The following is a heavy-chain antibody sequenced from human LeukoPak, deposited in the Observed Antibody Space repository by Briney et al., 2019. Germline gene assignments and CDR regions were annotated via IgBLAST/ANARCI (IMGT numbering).Heavy chain of an antibody. CDR1: GGSLNDYY. Sequence: SETLSLTCAVFGGSLNDYYWSWIRQPPGKGLEWIGEIYHSGSTDYNPSLRSRVTISVDKSKNQFSLKLSSVTAADTAVYYCARDPRSMVRGVIEDYFDYWGQGTLVTVSS. CDR2: IYHSGST. V-gene: IGHV4-34*01. J-gene: IGHJ4*02. D-gene: IGHD3-10*01. CDR3: ARDPRSMVRGVIEDYFDY.